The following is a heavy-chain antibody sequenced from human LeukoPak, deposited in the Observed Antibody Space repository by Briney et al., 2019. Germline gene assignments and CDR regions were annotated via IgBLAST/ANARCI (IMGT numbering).Heavy chain of an antibody. D-gene: IGHD3-10*01. V-gene: IGHV3-23*01. J-gene: IGHJ4*02. CDR3: AKVWSRMVRGVNDY. Sequence: PGGSLRLSCAASGFTFSSYAMSWLRQAPGKGLEWVSAISGSGGSTYYADPVKGRFTISRDISKNTLYLKMNSLRAEDTAVYYCAKVWSRMVRGVNDYWGQGTLVTVSS. CDR2: ISGSGGST. CDR1: GFTFSSYA.